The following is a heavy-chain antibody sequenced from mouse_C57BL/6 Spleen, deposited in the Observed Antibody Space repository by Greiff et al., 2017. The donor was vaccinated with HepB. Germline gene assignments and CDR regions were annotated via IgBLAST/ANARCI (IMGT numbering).Heavy chain of an antibody. J-gene: IGHJ1*03. CDR2: IYPGSGST. V-gene: IGHV1-55*01. Sequence: QVQLQQPGAELVKPGASVKMSCKASGYTFTSYWITWVKQRPGQGLEWIGDIYPGSGSTNYNEKFKSKATLTVDTSSSTAYMQLSSLTSEDSAVYYCANDYDGYWYFDVWGTGTTVTVSS. CDR1: GYTFTSYW. D-gene: IGHD2-4*01. CDR3: ANDYDGYWYFDV.